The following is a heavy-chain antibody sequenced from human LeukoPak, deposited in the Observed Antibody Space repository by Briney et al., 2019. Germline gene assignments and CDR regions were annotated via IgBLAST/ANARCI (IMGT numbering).Heavy chain of an antibody. V-gene: IGHV4-30-2*01. CDR1: GCTIYSVDYS. CDR2: IYDSGST. J-gene: IGHJ3*02. CDR3: ARGPDSSSFDAFDI. Sequence: SQTLSLTCAVSGCTIYSVDYSWRWIRQPPGKGLEWIGYIYDSGSTYYIPSLKSRVTISVDRSKDQFSLKLSSVTAADTAVYYCARGPDSSSFDAFDIWGQETVVSVSS. D-gene: IGHD6-13*01.